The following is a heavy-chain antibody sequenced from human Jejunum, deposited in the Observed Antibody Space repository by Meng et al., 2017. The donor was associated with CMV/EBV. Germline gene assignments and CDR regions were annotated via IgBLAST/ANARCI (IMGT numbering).Heavy chain of an antibody. D-gene: IGHD3-3*01. V-gene: IGHV3-48*03. Sequence: TFRPYEMNWVRPAPGKGLEWISYISSSDVIYYADSVKGRFTISRDNAQSSLFLHMNNLRAEDTAVYFCARQNYDYWSDYAVFFDLWGQGTRVTVSS. CDR2: ISSSDVI. CDR1: TFRPYE. CDR3: ARQNYDYWSDYAVFFDL. J-gene: IGHJ4*02.